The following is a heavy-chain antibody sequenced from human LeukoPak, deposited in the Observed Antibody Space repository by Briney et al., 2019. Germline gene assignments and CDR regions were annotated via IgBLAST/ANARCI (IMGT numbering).Heavy chain of an antibody. V-gene: IGHV1-24*01. J-gene: IGHJ5*02. Sequence: ASVKVSCTVSGYTLTELSMHWVRQAPGKGLEWMGGFDPEDGETIYAQKFQGRVTMTEDTSTDTAYMELSSLRSEDTAVYYCATDSSSWYRRTHNWFDPWGQGTLVTVSS. CDR2: FDPEDGET. CDR3: ATDSSSWYRRTHNWFDP. CDR1: GYTLTELS. D-gene: IGHD6-13*01.